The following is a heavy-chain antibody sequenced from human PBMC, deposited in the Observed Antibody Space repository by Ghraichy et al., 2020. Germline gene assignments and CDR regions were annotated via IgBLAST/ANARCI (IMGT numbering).Heavy chain of an antibody. V-gene: IGHV1-18*04. J-gene: IGHJ3*02. CDR3: ARAVGQQLVQTSYAFDI. CDR1: GYTFTSYG. D-gene: IGHD6-13*01. Sequence: ASVKVSCKASGYTFTSYGISWVRQAPGQGLEWMGWISAYNGNTNYAQKLQGRVTMTTDTSTSTAYMELRSLRSDDTAVYYCARAVGQQLVQTSYAFDIWGQGTMVTVSS. CDR2: ISAYNGNT.